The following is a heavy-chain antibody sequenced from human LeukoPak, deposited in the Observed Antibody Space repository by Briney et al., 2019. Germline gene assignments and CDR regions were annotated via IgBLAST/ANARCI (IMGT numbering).Heavy chain of an antibody. V-gene: IGHV3-53*05. Sequence: GGSLRLSCAASGFTVSSNYMSWVRQAPGKGLEWVSVIYGGGSTYYADSVKGRFTISRDNSKNTLYLQMNSLRAEDTAVYYCAKVGIDVVVPAAPPDYWGQGTLVTVSS. J-gene: IGHJ4*02. D-gene: IGHD2-2*01. CDR2: IYGGGST. CDR1: GFTVSSNY. CDR3: AKVGIDVVVPAAPPDY.